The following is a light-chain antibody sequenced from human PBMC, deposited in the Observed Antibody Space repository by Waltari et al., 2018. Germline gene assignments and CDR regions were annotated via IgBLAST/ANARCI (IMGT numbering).Light chain of an antibody. CDR1: NLGDKY. CDR3: LAWDSSTAV. V-gene: IGLV3-1*01. J-gene: IGLJ1*01. Sequence: SYKLTQPPSVSVSPGQTASISCSGDNLGDKYTSWYQQKAGQSPVLVIYNDSRRPSGIPDRFSGSNSGNTASLTISGTQALDEADYYCLAWDSSTAVFGTGTKLTV. CDR2: NDS.